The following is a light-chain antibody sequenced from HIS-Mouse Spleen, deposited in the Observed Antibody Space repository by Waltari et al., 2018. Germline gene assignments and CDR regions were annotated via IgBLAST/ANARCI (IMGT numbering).Light chain of an antibody. CDR1: QSISSW. Sequence: DIQMTQSPSTLSASVGDRVTITCRASQSISSWLAWYQQKPGKDPKLLIYKASSLESGVPSRFSGSGSGTEFTLTISSLQPDDFATYYCQQSGTFGQGTKVEIK. CDR3: QQSGT. CDR2: KAS. V-gene: IGKV1-5*03. J-gene: IGKJ1*01.